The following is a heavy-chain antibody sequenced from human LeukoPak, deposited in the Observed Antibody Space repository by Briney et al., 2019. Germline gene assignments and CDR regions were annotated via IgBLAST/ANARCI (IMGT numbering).Heavy chain of an antibody. D-gene: IGHD3-10*01. CDR2: IYYSGST. V-gene: IGHV4-59*12. J-gene: IGHJ4*02. Sequence: PSETLSLTCTVSGGSISSYYWSWIRQPPGKGLEWIGYIYYSGSTNYNPSLKSRVTISVDTSKNQFSLKLSSVTAADTAVYYCARVAGDYYGSGSPDYWGQGTLVTVSS. CDR3: ARVAGDYYGSGSPDY. CDR1: GGSISSYY.